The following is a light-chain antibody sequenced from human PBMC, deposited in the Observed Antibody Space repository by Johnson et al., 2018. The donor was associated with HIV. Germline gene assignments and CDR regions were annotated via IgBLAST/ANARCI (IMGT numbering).Light chain of an antibody. Sequence: QSVLTQPPSVSAAPGQRVTISCSGSSSNIGNDSVSWYQQLPGTAPELLIYESNKRPSGIPDRLSGSKSGTSATLGITGLQAGDEADYYCGTWHSALSGGGVFGTGTRVTVL. CDR1: SSNIGNDS. J-gene: IGLJ1*01. V-gene: IGLV1-51*02. CDR2: ESN. CDR3: GTWHSALSGGGV.